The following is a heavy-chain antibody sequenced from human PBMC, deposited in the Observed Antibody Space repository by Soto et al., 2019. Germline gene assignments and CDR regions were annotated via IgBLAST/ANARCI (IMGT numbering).Heavy chain of an antibody. J-gene: IGHJ4*02. CDR1: NASISTSNW. CDR2: IYHDGNT. Sequence: ETLSLTCAVSNASISTSNWWSWVRRSPGKGLEWIGEIYHDGNTNCSPSLKSRLTISLDKSKNQFSLKLNSVTAADTAVYYFARGGSLLGFYDIWSGYYVYWGQGSLVSVSS. V-gene: IGHV4-4*02. CDR3: ARGGSLLGFYDIWSGYYVY. D-gene: IGHD3-3*01.